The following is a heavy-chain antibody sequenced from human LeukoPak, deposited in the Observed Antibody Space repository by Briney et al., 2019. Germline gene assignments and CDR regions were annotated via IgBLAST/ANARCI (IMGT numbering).Heavy chain of an antibody. V-gene: IGHV4-4*07. J-gene: IGHJ5*02. CDR3: ARELGYCSSTSCYERDNWFDP. CDR1: GGSISSYY. CDR2: IYTSGST. Sequence: PSETLSLTCTVSGGSISSYYWNWIRQPAGKGLEWLGRIYTSGSTNYNPSLKSRVTMSVDTSKNQFSLKLSSVTAADTAVYYCARELGYCSSTSCYERDNWFDPWGQGTLVTVSS. D-gene: IGHD2-2*01.